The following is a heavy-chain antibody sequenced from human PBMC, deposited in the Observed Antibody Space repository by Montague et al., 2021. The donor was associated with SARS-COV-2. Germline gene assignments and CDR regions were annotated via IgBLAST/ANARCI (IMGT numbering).Heavy chain of an antibody. CDR3: ARGGWGAPGTGRLFDY. J-gene: IGHJ4*02. D-gene: IGHD3-10*01. CDR2: TYYRSKWYN. Sequence: CAISGDSVSSNSAAWNWIRQSPSRGFEWLGRTYYRSKWYNDYAVSVKSRITINPDTSKNQFSLQPNSVTPEDTAVYYCARGGWGAPGTGRLFDYWGQGTLVTVSS. CDR1: GDSVSSNSAA. V-gene: IGHV6-1*01.